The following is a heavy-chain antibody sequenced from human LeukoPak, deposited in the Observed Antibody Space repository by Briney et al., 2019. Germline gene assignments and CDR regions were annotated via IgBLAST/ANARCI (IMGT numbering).Heavy chain of an antibody. D-gene: IGHD6-19*01. Sequence: GVSLTLSCSASTFTFSSYPMIRLPQAPGQELEGVSAISGSGGSAYYADSVKSRFTISRDNTKNTLYLQMNSQRAEDTSVYYCAKNLRSVAGFDYWGQGTLVTVSS. V-gene: IGHV3-23*01. CDR1: TFTFSSYP. CDR3: AKNLRSVAGFDY. CDR2: ISGSGGSA. J-gene: IGHJ4*02.